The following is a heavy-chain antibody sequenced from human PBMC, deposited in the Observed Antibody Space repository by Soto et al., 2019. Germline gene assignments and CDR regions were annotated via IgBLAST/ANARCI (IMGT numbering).Heavy chain of an antibody. J-gene: IGHJ3*02. V-gene: IGHV3-49*03. Sequence: GGSLRLSCTASGFTFGDYAMSWFRQAPGKGLEWVGFIRSKAYGGTTEYAASVKGRFTISRDDSKSIAYLQMNSLKTEDTAVYYCTSNDYVWGSYRHDAFGIWGQGTMVTVSS. CDR2: IRSKAYGGTT. D-gene: IGHD3-16*02. CDR1: GFTFGDYA. CDR3: TSNDYVWGSYRHDAFGI.